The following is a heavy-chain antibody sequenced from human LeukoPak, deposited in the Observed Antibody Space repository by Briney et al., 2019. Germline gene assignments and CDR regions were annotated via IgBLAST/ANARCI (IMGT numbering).Heavy chain of an antibody. CDR2: INPNSGGT. Sequence: ASVKVSCKASGCTFTGYYMHWVRPAPGRGLEWMEWINPNSGGTNYAQKFQGRVTMTRDTSISTAYMELSRLRSDDTAVYYSARDAGFDPWGQGTLVTVSS. CDR3: ARDAGFDP. V-gene: IGHV1-2*02. CDR1: GCTFTGYY. J-gene: IGHJ5*02.